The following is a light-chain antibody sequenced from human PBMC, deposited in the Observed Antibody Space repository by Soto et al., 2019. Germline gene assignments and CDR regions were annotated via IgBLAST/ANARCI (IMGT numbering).Light chain of an antibody. J-gene: IGLJ1*01. V-gene: IGLV1-44*01. Sequence: QSVLTQPPSASGTPGQRVTISCSGSSSNIGSNTVNWYQQLPGTAPKLLIYSNNQRPSGVPDRFSGSKSGTSASLAISGLQSEDGTDYYCAAWDDSLNGLYVFGTGTK. CDR2: SNN. CDR1: SSNIGSNT. CDR3: AAWDDSLNGLYV.